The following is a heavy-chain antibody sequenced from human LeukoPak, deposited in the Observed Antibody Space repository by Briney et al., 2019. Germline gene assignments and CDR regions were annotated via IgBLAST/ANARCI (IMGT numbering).Heavy chain of an antibody. D-gene: IGHD3-22*01. V-gene: IGHV4-59*01. CDR1: GGSISSYY. CDR2: IYYSGST. J-gene: IGHJ4*02. Sequence: SETLSLTCTVSGGSISSYYWSWIRQPPGKGLEWIGYIYYSGSTNYNPSPKSRVTISVDTSKNQYSLKLSSVTAADTAVYYCARGGYYYDSSGPLDYWGQGTLVTVSS. CDR3: ARGGYYYDSSGPLDY.